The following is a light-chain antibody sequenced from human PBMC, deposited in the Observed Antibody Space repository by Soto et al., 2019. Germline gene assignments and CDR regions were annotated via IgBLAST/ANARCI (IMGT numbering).Light chain of an antibody. CDR3: QTWGTGIRV. CDR2: LNSDGRH. CDR1: SGHSTYA. Sequence: QLVLTQSPSASASLGASVKLTCTLSSGHSTYAIAWHQQQPEKGPRYLMKLNSDGRHSRGDGIPARFSGSSSGAERYLTISSLQSEDEADYYCQTWGTGIRVFGGGTKLTVL. V-gene: IGLV4-69*01. J-gene: IGLJ2*01.